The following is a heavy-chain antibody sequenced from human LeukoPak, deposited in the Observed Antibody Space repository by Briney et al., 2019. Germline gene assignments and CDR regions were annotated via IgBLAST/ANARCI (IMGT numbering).Heavy chain of an antibody. D-gene: IGHD6-6*01. Sequence: SETLSLTCTVSGGSISSGDYYWRWIRQPPGKGLEWIGYIYYSGSTYYNPSLKSRVTISVDTSKNRFSLKLSSVTAADTAVYYCARESSGSGPFYYYYYMDVWGKGTTVTVSS. CDR3: ARESSGSGPFYYYYYMDV. V-gene: IGHV4-30-4*08. CDR2: IYYSGST. J-gene: IGHJ6*03. CDR1: GGSISSGDYY.